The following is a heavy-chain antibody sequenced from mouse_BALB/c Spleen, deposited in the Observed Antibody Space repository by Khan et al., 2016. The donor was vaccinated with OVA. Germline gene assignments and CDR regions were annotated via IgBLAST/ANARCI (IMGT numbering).Heavy chain of an antibody. V-gene: IGHV14-3*02. CDR2: IDPANGDI. D-gene: IGHD2-1*01. J-gene: IGHJ3*02. CDR3: ATLYGNTFTK. Sequence: EVKLQQSRAELLKPGATVKLSCTSSGFNIKDTYMHWVKQRPEQGLEWIGRIDPANGDIKYDPKFQGKATITADTSSNTAYLPLSSLTSEDTAVYYCATLYGNTFTKWGQGTLVTVSA. CDR1: GFNIKDTY.